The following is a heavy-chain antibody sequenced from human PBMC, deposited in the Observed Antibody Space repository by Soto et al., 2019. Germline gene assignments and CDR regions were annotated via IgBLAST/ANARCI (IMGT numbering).Heavy chain of an antibody. CDR2: ISGSGDST. CDR3: AKGSPSRVTTIDY. Sequence: EVQLLESGGGLVQPGGSLRLSCAVSGFTFSSYAVSWVRQAPGKGLQWVSAISGSGDSTYYADSVKGRFTISRDNSKNTLYLQMNSLRAEDTAVYDCAKGSPSRVTTIDYWGQGTLVTVSS. CDR1: GFTFSSYA. D-gene: IGHD4-17*01. J-gene: IGHJ4*02. V-gene: IGHV3-23*01.